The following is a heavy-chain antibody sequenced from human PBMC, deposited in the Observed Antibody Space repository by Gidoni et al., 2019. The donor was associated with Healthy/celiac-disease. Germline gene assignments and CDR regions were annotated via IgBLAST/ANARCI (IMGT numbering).Heavy chain of an antibody. CDR2: INAGNANT. Sequence: QVQLVQSGAEVKKPGASVKVSCKASRYTFTSFAMHWVRQAPGQRLEWMGWINAGNANTEYSQKFQGRVTMARDTSASTAYMDLGSLRSEDTAVYYCARGGGTGATLWLLDSWGQGTLVTVSS. CDR1: RYTFTSFA. J-gene: IGHJ4*02. D-gene: IGHD1-7*01. CDR3: ARGGGTGATLWLLDS. V-gene: IGHV1-3*01.